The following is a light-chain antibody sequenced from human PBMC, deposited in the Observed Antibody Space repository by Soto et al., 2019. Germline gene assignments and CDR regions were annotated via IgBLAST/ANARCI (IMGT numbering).Light chain of an antibody. Sequence: QAVVTQEPSLTVSPGGTVTLTCGSSTGAVTNGHYPFWFQQRPGQAPRTVIYDTNDRQSWTPARFSGSLLGGKAALTISGAQPGDEAHYYCLLTYTGARVFGGGTQLTVL. V-gene: IGLV7-46*01. CDR1: TGAVTNGHY. CDR3: LLTYTGARV. CDR2: DTN. J-gene: IGLJ7*01.